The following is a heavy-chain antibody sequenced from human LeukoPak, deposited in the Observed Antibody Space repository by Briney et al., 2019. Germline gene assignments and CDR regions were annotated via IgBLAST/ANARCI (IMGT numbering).Heavy chain of an antibody. CDR3: ARTLCSSASCSYRCAFDS. CDR1: GGSINNYY. Sequence: SQTLSLTCTVSGGSINNYYWGWIWQPPGRGMGWDGDIYYNGSTNYNPSLTSRVTISIDASKNSFSLKLSSVAAADTALYYCARTLCSSASCSYRCAFDSWGQGTMVTVSS. V-gene: IGHV4-59*01. J-gene: IGHJ3*02. D-gene: IGHD2-2*01. CDR2: IYYNGST.